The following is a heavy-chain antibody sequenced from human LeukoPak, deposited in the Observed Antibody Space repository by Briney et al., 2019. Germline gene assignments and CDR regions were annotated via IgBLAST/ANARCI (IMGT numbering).Heavy chain of an antibody. Sequence: SETLSLTCTVSGGSINSYYWSWIRQPPGKGLEWIGYIYYSGSTNYNPSLKSRVTISVDKSKNHFSLNLSSVTAADTAIYYCARDLVGVVGGLPYWYFDLWGRGTLVSVSS. V-gene: IGHV4-59*12. J-gene: IGHJ2*01. CDR2: IYYSGST. D-gene: IGHD2-15*01. CDR1: GGSINSYY. CDR3: ARDLVGVVGGLPYWYFDL.